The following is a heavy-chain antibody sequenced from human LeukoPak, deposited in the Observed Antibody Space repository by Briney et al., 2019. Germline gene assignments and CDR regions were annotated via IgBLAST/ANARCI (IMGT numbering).Heavy chain of an antibody. Sequence: GGSLRLSCAASGFTFSSYAMSWVRQAPGKGLEWVSAISGSGGSTYYADSVKGRFTISRDNSKNTLYLQMNSLRAEDTAVYYCATEGYGSGSYYTKPLYYYGMDVWGKGITVTVSS. J-gene: IGHJ6*04. CDR2: ISGSGGST. CDR3: ATEGYGSGSYYTKPLYYYGMDV. D-gene: IGHD3-10*01. V-gene: IGHV3-23*01. CDR1: GFTFSSYA.